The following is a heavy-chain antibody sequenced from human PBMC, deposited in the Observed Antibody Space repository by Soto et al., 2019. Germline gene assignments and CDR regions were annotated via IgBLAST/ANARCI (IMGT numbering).Heavy chain of an antibody. V-gene: IGHV3-53*01. CDR2: LYSGGTA. J-gene: IGHJ2*01. Sequence: EVQLVESGGGLIQPGGSLRLSCAASGLTVSANYMNWVRQAPGKGLEWVSLLYSGGTAYYADSVRGRFTISRDNSKNTLYLQMNSLRVEDSAVYFCARARSCTMIVVTNHWYFDLWGRGTLVTVSS. CDR3: ARARSCTMIVVTNHWYFDL. CDR1: GLTVSANY. D-gene: IGHD3-22*01.